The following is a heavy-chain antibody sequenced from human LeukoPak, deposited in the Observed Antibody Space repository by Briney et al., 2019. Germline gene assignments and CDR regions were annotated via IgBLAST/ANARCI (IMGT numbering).Heavy chain of an antibody. D-gene: IGHD1-26*01. CDR1: GGSISGGSHF. V-gene: IGHV4-39*07. J-gene: IGHJ5*02. CDR2: IYHSGST. CDR3: ARGGVGALPTPKFDP. Sequence: PSETLSLTCTVSGGSISGGSHFWGWIRQPPGKGLEWIGTIYHSGSTYYNPSLTSRATISVDTSKDQFSLKLTSVTAADTAVYFCARGGVGALPTPKFDPWGQGTLVTVSS.